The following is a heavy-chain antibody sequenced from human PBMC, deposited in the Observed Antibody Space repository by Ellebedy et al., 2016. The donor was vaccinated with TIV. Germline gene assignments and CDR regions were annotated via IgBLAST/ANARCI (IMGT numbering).Heavy chain of an antibody. Sequence: PGGSLRLSCAASDFTVSNNYMTWVRQAPGKGLEWVSNIHSDGTTYYADSVRGRFTMSRDNSKNTLFLKMNSLRAEDTAVYFCATYRRAYDVWGQGTRVTVSS. V-gene: IGHV3-53*01. J-gene: IGHJ3*01. CDR2: IHSDGTT. CDR3: ATYRRAYDV. D-gene: IGHD3-16*02. CDR1: DFTVSNNY.